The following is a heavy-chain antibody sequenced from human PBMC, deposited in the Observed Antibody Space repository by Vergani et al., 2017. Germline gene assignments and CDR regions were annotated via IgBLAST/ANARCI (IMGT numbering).Heavy chain of an antibody. CDR3: AKAGAVTSGSLQYNFYMDG. J-gene: IGHJ6*03. D-gene: IGHD3-10*01. V-gene: IGHV3-30*18. CDR1: GFSFSSHA. CDR2: ISNDGSKK. Sequence: QVQLAESGGGRVQPGRSLRLSCAASGFSFSSHAIHWVRQAPGKGLEWVAVISNDGSKKYYADSVKGRFTISRDNSKNTLDLQMNSLRTQDTAVYYCAKAGAVTSGSLQYNFYMDGWGKGTMVTVS.